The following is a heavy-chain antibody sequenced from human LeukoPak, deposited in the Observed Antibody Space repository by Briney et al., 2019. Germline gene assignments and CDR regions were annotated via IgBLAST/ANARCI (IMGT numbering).Heavy chain of an antibody. V-gene: IGHV4-39*07. J-gene: IGHJ6*03. CDR3: ARGYNWNDMDV. Sequence: SETLSLTCTVSGGSISTSSYYWGWVRQPPGKGLEWIGNIFYSGSTYYSPSLKSRVTISLDTSRNQFSLKLNSVTAADTAVYYCARGYNWNDMDVWGKGTTVTISS. CDR2: IFYSGST. D-gene: IGHD1-20*01. CDR1: GGSISTSSYY.